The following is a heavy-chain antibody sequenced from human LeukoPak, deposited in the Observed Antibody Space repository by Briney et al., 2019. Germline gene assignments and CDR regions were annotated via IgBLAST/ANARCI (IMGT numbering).Heavy chain of an antibody. CDR1: GFTFSDYY. CDR3: AKLNYGSGSYYNGGAFDI. J-gene: IGHJ3*02. D-gene: IGHD3-10*01. V-gene: IGHV3-11*04. Sequence: PGGSLRLSCAASGFTFSDYYMSWIRQAPGKGLEWVSYISSSGSTIYYADSVKGRFTISRDNAKNSLYLQMNSLRAEDTAVYYCAKLNYGSGSYYNGGAFDIWGQGTMVTVSS. CDR2: ISSSGSTI.